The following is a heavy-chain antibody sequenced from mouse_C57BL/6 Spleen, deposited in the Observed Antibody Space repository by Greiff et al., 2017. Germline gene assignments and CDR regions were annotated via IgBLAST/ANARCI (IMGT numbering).Heavy chain of an antibody. V-gene: IGHV1-26*01. CDR1: GYTFTDYY. J-gene: IGHJ1*03. D-gene: IGHD1-1*01. Sequence: EVQLQQSGPELVKPGASVKISCKASGYTFTDYYMNWVKQSHGKSLEWIGDINPNNGGTSYNQKFKGKATLTVDKSSSTVYMELRSLTSEDSAVYYWARGVLRRYFGVWGTGTTVTVSS. CDR2: INPNNGGT. CDR3: ARGVLRRYFGV.